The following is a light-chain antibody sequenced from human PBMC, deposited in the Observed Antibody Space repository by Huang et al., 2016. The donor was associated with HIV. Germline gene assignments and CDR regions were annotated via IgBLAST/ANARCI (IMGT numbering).Light chain of an antibody. Sequence: EIVLTQSPGTLSLSPGERATLSCRASQTVSSSNLAWFQQKAGQASRLLIYNAFRRATGIPERFSGSGSGTDFTLTISRLEPEDFAVYYCQQYGTSPRTFGQGTKLDIK. CDR2: NAF. CDR1: QTVSSSN. J-gene: IGKJ1*01. V-gene: IGKV3-20*01. CDR3: QQYGTSPRT.